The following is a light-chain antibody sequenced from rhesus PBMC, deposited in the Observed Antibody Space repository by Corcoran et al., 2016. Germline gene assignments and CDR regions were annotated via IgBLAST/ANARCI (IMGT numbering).Light chain of an antibody. V-gene: IGLV2-32*02. Sequence: QAALTQPHSVSGSPGQSVTISCSGTSSDIGGYNYVSWYQQHPGTAPKLMIYEVSKRPPGGSDRFSGSKSGNTASLTISGLQAEDEADYDCTSYAGSNTSLFGSGTRLTVL. CDR3: TSYAGSNTSL. CDR1: SSDIGGYNY. CDR2: EVS. J-gene: IGLJ1*01.